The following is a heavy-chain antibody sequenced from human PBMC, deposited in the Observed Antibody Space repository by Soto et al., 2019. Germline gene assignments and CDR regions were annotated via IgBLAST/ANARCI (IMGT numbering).Heavy chain of an antibody. CDR3: TRSLKLELYGMDV. J-gene: IGHJ6*02. CDR1: GFTFSGSA. V-gene: IGHV3-73*02. Sequence: EVQLVESGGGLVQPGGSLKLSCAASGFTFSGSAMHWVRQASGKGLEWVGRIRSKANSYATAYAASVKGRFTISRDDSKNTAYLQMNSLKTEDTAVYYCTRSLKLELYGMDVWGQGTTVTVSS. CDR2: IRSKANSYAT. D-gene: IGHD1-7*01.